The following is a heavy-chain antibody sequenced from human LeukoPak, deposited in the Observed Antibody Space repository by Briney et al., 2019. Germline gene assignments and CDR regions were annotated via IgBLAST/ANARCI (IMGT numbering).Heavy chain of an antibody. CDR3: ARDGLRFLEWPI. D-gene: IGHD3-3*01. J-gene: IGHJ4*02. V-gene: IGHV1-69*13. CDR2: IIPIFGTA. Sequence: EASVKVSCKASGGTFSSYAISWVRQAPGQGLEWMGGIIPIFGTANYAQKFQGGVTITADESTSTAYMELSSLRSEDTAVYYCARDGLRFLEWPIWGQGTLVTVSS. CDR1: GGTFSSYA.